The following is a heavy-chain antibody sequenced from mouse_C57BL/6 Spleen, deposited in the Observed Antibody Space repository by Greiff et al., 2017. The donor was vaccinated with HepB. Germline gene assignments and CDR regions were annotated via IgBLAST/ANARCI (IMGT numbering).Heavy chain of an antibody. Sequence: EVKLMESGPGLVKPSQSLSLTCSVTGYSITSGYYWNWIRQFPGNKLEWMGYISYDGSNNYNPSLKNRISITRDTSKNQFFLKLNSVTTEDTATYYCARDRGSSYLAWFAYWGQGTLVTVSA. CDR3: ARDRGSSYLAWFAY. J-gene: IGHJ3*01. V-gene: IGHV3-6*01. CDR1: GYSITSGYY. CDR2: ISYDGSN. D-gene: IGHD1-1*01.